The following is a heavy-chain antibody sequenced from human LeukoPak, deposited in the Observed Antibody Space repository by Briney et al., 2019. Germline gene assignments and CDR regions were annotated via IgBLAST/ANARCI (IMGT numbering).Heavy chain of an antibody. CDR2: IYSGGST. D-gene: IGHD6-19*01. J-gene: IGHJ4*02. Sequence: GGSLRLSCAASGFTFSTYGMHWVRQAPGKGLEWVSVIYSGGSTYYADSVKGRFTISRDNAKNSLYLQMNSLRAEDTAVYYCARGGTAVTTQGYDYWGQGTLVTVSS. CDR1: GFTFSTYG. V-gene: IGHV3-NL1*01. CDR3: ARGGTAVTTQGYDY.